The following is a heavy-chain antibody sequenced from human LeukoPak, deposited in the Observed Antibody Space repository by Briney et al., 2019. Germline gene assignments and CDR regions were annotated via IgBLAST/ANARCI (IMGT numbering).Heavy chain of an antibody. CDR2: INPSGGST. CDR1: GYTFTSYY. V-gene: IGHV1-46*01. CDR3: ARERSGAYPEH. Sequence: ASVKVSCKASGYTFTSYYMHWVRQAPGQGLEWMGIINPSGGSTSYAQKFQGRVTMARDTSTSTVYMELSSLRSEDTAVYYCARERSGAYPEHWGQGTLVTVSS. D-gene: IGHD7-27*01. J-gene: IGHJ1*01.